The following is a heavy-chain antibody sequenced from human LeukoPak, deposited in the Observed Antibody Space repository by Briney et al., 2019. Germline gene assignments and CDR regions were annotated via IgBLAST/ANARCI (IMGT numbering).Heavy chain of an antibody. V-gene: IGHV3-21*06. J-gene: IGHJ6*03. Sequence: GGSLRLSCAASGFTFSSYSMNWVRQAPGKGPEWVSSITSSSSYIYYADSVKGRFTISRDNAKNSLYLQMDSLRVEDTAVYYCARDPYSGSYGPYYYYYMDVWGEGTTVTISS. CDR3: ARDPYSGSYGPYYYYYMDV. CDR2: ITSSSSYI. D-gene: IGHD1-26*01. CDR1: GFTFSSYS.